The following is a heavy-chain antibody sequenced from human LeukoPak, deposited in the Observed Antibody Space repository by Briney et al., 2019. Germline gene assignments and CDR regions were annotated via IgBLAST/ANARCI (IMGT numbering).Heavy chain of an antibody. D-gene: IGHD2-2*01. CDR2: IWYDGSNK. Sequence: GGSLRLSCAASGFSFSNFGMHWVRQPPGKGLEWVAIIWYDGSNKYYADSMKGRFTISRDNSKNTLYLQMNNLRAEDTAIYYCAKSQGYCSTSSCAIYSHMDVWGKGTTVTVSS. J-gene: IGHJ6*03. V-gene: IGHV3-33*06. CDR1: GFSFSNFG. CDR3: AKSQGYCSTSSCAIYSHMDV.